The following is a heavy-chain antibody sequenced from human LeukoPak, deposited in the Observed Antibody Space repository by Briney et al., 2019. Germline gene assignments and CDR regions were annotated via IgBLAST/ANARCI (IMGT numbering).Heavy chain of an antibody. Sequence: PGGSLRLSCAASGFTFSSYSMNWVRQAPGKGLEWVSSISSSSYIYYADSVKGRFTISRDNAKNSLYLQMNSLRAEDTAVYYCARGAWAVAGLAYWYFDLWGRGTLVTVSS. J-gene: IGHJ2*01. D-gene: IGHD6-19*01. V-gene: IGHV3-21*01. CDR2: ISSSSYI. CDR1: GFTFSSYS. CDR3: ARGAWAVAGLAYWYFDL.